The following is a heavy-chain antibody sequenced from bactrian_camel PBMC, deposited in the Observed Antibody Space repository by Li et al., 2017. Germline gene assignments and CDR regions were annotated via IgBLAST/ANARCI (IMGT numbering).Heavy chain of an antibody. Sequence: QLVESGGGLVQPGGSLRLSCAASGFIFSSYWMYWVRQAPEKGLEWVTSIDRDGSNTYYAESVKGRFTISRDNAKNTFYLQMNDLKSDDTAVYYCAATGQMLSVAGCRTQGTQVTVS. J-gene: IGHJ4*01. CDR1: GFIFSSYW. CDR2: IDRDGSNT. D-gene: IGHD1*01. V-gene: IGHV3S6*01.